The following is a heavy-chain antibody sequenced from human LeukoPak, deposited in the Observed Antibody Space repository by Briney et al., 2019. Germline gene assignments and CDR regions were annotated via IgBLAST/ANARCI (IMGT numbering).Heavy chain of an antibody. J-gene: IGHJ4*02. D-gene: IGHD2-2*01. V-gene: IGHV3-23*01. CDR3: ARLPAYCSSTSCYYDY. CDR2: ISDSGGST. Sequence: GGSLRLSCVASGFTFSSYAMTWVRQAPGKGLEWVSAISDSGGSTNYADSVKGRFTISRDNSKNTLYLQMNSLKAEDTAVYYCARLPAYCSSTSCYYDYWGQGTLVTVSS. CDR1: GFTFSSYA.